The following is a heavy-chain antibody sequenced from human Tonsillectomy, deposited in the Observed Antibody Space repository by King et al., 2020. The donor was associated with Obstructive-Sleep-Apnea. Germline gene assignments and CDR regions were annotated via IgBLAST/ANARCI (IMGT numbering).Heavy chain of an antibody. D-gene: IGHD1-26*01. V-gene: IGHV3-15*01. J-gene: IGHJ4*02. Sequence: VQLVESGGGLVKPGGSLRLSCAASGFTFSNAWMSWVRQAPGKGLEWVGRIKSKTDGGTTDYAAPVKGRFTISRDDSKNTLYLQMSSLKTEDTAMYYCTTDRRAGARGYWGQGTLVTVSS. CDR2: IKSKTDGGTT. CDR1: GFTFSNAW. CDR3: TTDRRAGARGY.